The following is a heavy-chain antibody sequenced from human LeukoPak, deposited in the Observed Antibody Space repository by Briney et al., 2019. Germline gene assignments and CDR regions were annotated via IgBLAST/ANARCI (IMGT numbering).Heavy chain of an antibody. CDR3: ARGKSPKQYYYYYYYMDV. CDR2: INHSGST. CDR1: GGSFSGYY. Sequence: SETLSLTCAVYGGSFSGYYWSCIRQPPGKGLEWIGEINHSGSTNYNPSLKSRVTISVDTSKNQFSLKLSSVTAADTAVYYCARGKSPKQYYYYYYYMDVWGKGTTVTVSS. V-gene: IGHV4-34*01. J-gene: IGHJ6*03.